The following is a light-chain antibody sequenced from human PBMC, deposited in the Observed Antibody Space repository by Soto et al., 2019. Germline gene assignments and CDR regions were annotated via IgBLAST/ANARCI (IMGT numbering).Light chain of an antibody. V-gene: IGLV2-14*01. CDR2: DVS. Sequence: QSALTQPASVSGSPGQSITISCTGTSSDVGGYNYVSWYQQHPGKAPKLMIYDVSNRPSGVSNRFSGSKSGNTASLTISGLQAEDVADYYCSSSTSNSPSLHVSRPVTK. J-gene: IGLJ1*01. CDR1: SSDVGGYNY. CDR3: SSSTSNSPSLHV.